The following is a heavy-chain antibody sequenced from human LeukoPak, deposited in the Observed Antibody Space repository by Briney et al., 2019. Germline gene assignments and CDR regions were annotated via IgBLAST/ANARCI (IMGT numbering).Heavy chain of an antibody. D-gene: IGHD2-15*01. CDR3: AKYCSGATCSGY. CDR1: GFTFSSYS. V-gene: IGHV3-23*01. J-gene: IGHJ4*02. CDR2: IKESGDIT. Sequence: GASLRLSGAASGFTFSSYSMCWVRQAPGTGPEWVSGIKESGDITYYADSVKGRFTISRDNSKNTLYLQMNSLRAEDTAKYYCAKYCSGATCSGYWGQGTLVTVSS.